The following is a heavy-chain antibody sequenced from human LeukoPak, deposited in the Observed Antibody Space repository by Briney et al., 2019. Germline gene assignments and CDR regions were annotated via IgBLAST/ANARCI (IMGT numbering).Heavy chain of an antibody. J-gene: IGHJ5*02. CDR2: IIPIFGAA. Sequence: SVKVSCKASGGTFSYAISWVRQAPGQGLEWMGGIIPIFGAADYAQQFQGRVTMTTDESRSTAYMELSSLRSDDTAVYYCARLGVGYDIQHWFDPWGQGTLVTVSS. CDR3: ARLGVGYDIQHWFDP. CDR1: GGTFSYA. D-gene: IGHD3-9*01. V-gene: IGHV1-69*05.